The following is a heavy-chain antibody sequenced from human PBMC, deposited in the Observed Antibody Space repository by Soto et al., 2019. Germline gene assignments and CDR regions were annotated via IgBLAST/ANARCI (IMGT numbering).Heavy chain of an antibody. CDR3: ARGDHDPSGFYFDT. CDR1: GGSVNSGGYC. D-gene: IGHD1-26*01. J-gene: IGHJ4*02. Sequence: PSETLSLTCTVSGGSVNSGGYCWGWIRQPPGRGLEWIGFIFDNGGTRYNPSLGSRVTIPADTSNSHVSLNQNFVTAADKSVYYWARGDHDPSGFYFDTWGQGTLVTVSS. V-gene: IGHV4-61*03. CDR2: IFDNGGT.